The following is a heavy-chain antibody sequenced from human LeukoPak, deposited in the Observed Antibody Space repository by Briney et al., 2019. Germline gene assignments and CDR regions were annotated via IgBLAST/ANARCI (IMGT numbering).Heavy chain of an antibody. J-gene: IGHJ4*02. Sequence: PGGSLRLSCAASGFTFSSYAMSWVRQAPGKGLEWVSAISGSGGSTYYADSVKGRFTISRDNSKNTLYLQMNSLRAEDTAVYYCARGGYSGYDKNFDYWGQGTLVTVSS. V-gene: IGHV3-23*01. D-gene: IGHD5-12*01. CDR3: ARGGYSGYDKNFDY. CDR1: GFTFSSYA. CDR2: ISGSGGST.